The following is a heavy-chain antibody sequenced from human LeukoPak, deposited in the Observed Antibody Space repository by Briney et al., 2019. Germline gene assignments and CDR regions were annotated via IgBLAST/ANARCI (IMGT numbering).Heavy chain of an antibody. V-gene: IGHV4-34*01. Sequence: PSETLSLTCAVYGGSFSGYYWSWIRQPPVKGLEWIGEINHSGSTNYNPSLKSRVTISVDTSKNQFSLKLSSVTAADTAVYYCARGDGSSGWQFDYWGQGTLVTVSS. CDR1: GGSFSGYY. D-gene: IGHD6-19*01. CDR3: ARGDGSSGWQFDY. CDR2: INHSGST. J-gene: IGHJ4*02.